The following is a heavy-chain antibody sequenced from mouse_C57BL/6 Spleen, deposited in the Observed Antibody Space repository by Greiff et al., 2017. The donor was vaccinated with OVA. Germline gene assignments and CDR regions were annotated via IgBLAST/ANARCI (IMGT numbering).Heavy chain of an antibody. CDR2: IDPENGDT. CDR1: GFNIKDDY. J-gene: IGHJ2*01. D-gene: IGHD1-1*01. Sequence: EVQLQQSGAELVKPGASVKLSCTASGFNIKDDYMHWVKQRPEQGLEWIGWIDPENGDTEYASKFQGTATITADTSSNTAYLQLSSLTSEDTAVYYCTRDYYGSSYLFDYWGQGTTLTVSS. CDR3: TRDYYGSSYLFDY. V-gene: IGHV14-4*01.